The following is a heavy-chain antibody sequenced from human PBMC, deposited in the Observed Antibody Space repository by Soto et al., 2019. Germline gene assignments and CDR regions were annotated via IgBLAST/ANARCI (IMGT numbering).Heavy chain of an antibody. CDR2: ISSSSSYI. CDR3: ARDRHDSSGYLGY. V-gene: IGHV3-21*01. Sequence: GGSLRLSCAASGFTFSSHSMNWVRQAPGKGLEWVSSISSSSSYIYYADSVKGRFTISRDNAKNSLYLQMNSLRAEDTAVYYCARDRHDSSGYLGYWGQGTLVTVSS. CDR1: GFTFSSHS. J-gene: IGHJ4*02. D-gene: IGHD3-22*01.